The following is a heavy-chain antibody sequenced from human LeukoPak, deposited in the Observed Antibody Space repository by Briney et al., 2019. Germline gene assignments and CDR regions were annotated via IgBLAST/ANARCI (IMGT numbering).Heavy chain of an antibody. V-gene: IGHV3-23*01. CDR3: AKDPYGTRYFDY. J-gene: IGHJ4*02. CDR1: GFTFSSYS. CDR2: LSGSGYNT. D-gene: IGHD2-2*01. Sequence: GGSLRLSCAASGFTFSSYSMSWVRQAPGKGLEWVSSLSGSGYNTYYADSVKGRFTISRDNSKNTVYLQMNSLRAEDTAVYYCAKDPYGTRYFDYWGQGTLVTVSS.